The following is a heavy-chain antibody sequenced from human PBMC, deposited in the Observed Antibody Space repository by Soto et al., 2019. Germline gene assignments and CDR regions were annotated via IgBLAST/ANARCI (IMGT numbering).Heavy chain of an antibody. J-gene: IGHJ5*02. D-gene: IGHD2-2*01. CDR2: INSDGSST. CDR1: GFTFSSYW. Sequence: GGSLRLSCAASGFTFSSYWMHWVRQAPGKGLVWVSRINSDGSSTSYADSVKGRFTISRDNAKNTLYLQMNSLRAEDTAVYYCARAPSSTSCCWFDPWGQGTLVTVSS. V-gene: IGHV3-74*01. CDR3: ARAPSSTSCCWFDP.